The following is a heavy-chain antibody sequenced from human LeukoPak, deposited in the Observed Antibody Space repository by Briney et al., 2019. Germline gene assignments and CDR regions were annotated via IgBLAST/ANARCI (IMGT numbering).Heavy chain of an antibody. CDR2: INPNSGGT. V-gene: IGHV1-2*02. D-gene: IGHD5-18*01. CDR3: ARDGGGYSYGAD. Sequence: ASVTVSCKASGYTFTGYYMHWVRQAPGQGLEWMGWINPNSGGTNYAQKFQGRVTLTRDTSISTAYMELSTLRSDDTAVYYCARDGGGYSYGADWGQGTLVTVSS. CDR1: GYTFTGYY. J-gene: IGHJ4*02.